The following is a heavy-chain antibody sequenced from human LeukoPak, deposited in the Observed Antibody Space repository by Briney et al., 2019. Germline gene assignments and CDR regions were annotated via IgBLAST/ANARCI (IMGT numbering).Heavy chain of an antibody. CDR3: AREPDLIVGATDYYYYYYMDV. CDR1: GYTFTGYY. Sequence: GASVKVSCKASGYTFTGYYMHWVRQAPGQGLEWMGWINPNSGGTNYAQKFQGRVTMTRDTPISTAYMELSRLRSDDTAVYYCAREPDLIVGATDYYYYYYMDVWGKGTTVTVSS. CDR2: INPNSGGT. J-gene: IGHJ6*03. V-gene: IGHV1-2*02. D-gene: IGHD1-26*01.